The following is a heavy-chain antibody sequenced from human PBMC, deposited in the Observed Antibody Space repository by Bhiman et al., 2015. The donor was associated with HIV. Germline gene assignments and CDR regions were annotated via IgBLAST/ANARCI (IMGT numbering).Heavy chain of an antibody. D-gene: IGHD6-6*01. Sequence: EVQLVESGGGLVQPGGSLRLSCAATGFSFSSYWMSWVRQAPGKGLEWVANVQTDESEKYYGDSVKGRFTVSRDNAKNSLYLQMDSLRAEDTAIYYCARLEYSSSSRAFDSWGQGTLVTVSS. CDR3: ARLEYSSSSRAFDS. V-gene: IGHV3-7*05. J-gene: IGHJ4*02. CDR2: VQTDESEK. CDR1: GFSFSSYW.